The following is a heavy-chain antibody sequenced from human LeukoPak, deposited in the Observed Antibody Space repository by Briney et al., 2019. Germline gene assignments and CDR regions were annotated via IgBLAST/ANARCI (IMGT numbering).Heavy chain of an antibody. CDR1: GYTFTGYY. J-gene: IGHJ4*02. CDR2: INPNSGGT. CDR3: ARGDLVPAAYRGGNPDY. Sequence: ASVKVSCKASGYTFTGYYMHWVRQAPGQGLEWMGWINPNSGGTNYAQKFQGRDTMTRDTSISTAYMELSRLRSDDTAVYYCARGDLVPAAYRGGNPDYWGQGTLVTVSS. D-gene: IGHD2-2*01. V-gene: IGHV1-2*02.